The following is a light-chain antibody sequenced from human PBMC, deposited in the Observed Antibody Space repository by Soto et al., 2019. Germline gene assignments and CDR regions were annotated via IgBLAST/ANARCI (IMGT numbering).Light chain of an antibody. CDR2: EVS. V-gene: IGLV2-14*03. Sequence: SVLPQPASVSGSPGQSITISCPGTSSDVGAYDYVSWYQQHPDKAPKLMIYEVSNRPSGVSNRFSGSKSVNTATLTISGLQADDEADYYCSSYTSSSTRVFGTGTKVTVL. J-gene: IGLJ1*01. CDR1: SSDVGAYDY. CDR3: SSYTSSSTRV.